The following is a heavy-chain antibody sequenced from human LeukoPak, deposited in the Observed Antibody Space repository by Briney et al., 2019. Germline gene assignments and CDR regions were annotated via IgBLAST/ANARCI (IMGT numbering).Heavy chain of an antibody. CDR3: ARGFYGAGSHFDY. V-gene: IGHV4-30-2*01. J-gene: IGHJ4*02. Sequence: SETLSLTCAVSGGSISSGDFPWSWIRQPPGKGLEWVGYIFHTGHTSYNPSLKSRVTISVDMSKNQLSLRLTSVTAADTAVYYCARGFYGAGSHFDYWGQGTLVTVSS. CDR2: IFHTGHT. CDR1: GGSISSGDFP. D-gene: IGHD3-10*01.